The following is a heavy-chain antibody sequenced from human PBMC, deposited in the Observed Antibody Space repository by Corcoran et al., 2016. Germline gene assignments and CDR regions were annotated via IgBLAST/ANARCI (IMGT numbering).Heavy chain of an antibody. J-gene: IGHJ4*02. Sequence: QVQLQQSGPGRVKPSQTLSLTRAISGDSVPSNSSAWNRISQSTSRRFEWLGRTYYRSKWYNDYAVYMKSRININPDTSKKQFSLQVNSVTPEDTAGYYCASIVGATVDYWGQGTLVTVSS. D-gene: IGHD1-26*01. V-gene: IGHV6-1*01. CDR3: ASIVGATVDY. CDR2: TYYRSKWYN. CDR1: GDSVPSNSSA.